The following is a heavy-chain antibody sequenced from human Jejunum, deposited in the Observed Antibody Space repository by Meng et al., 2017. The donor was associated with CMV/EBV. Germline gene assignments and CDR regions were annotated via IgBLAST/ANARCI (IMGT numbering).Heavy chain of an antibody. CDR3: AKHDHYDSSGYSVLGAFDV. V-gene: IGHV3-23*01. Sequence: CAVSWVRQAPGKGLEWVSSISGGDISRYYADSVKGRFTISRDNSKNTVYLQMTSLRAEDTAVYYCAKHDHYDSSGYSVLGAFDVWGHGTMVTVSS. CDR1: CA. CDR2: ISGGDISR. J-gene: IGHJ3*01. D-gene: IGHD3-22*01.